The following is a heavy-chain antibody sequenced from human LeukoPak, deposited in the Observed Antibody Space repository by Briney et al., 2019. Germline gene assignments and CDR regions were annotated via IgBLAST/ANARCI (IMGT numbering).Heavy chain of an antibody. CDR1: GFTFSGSA. J-gene: IGHJ6*03. Sequence: TGGSLRLSCAASGFTFSGSAMHWVRQASGKGLEWVGRIRSKAYNYATAYATSVKGSFTFSRDDSKNTAYLQINSLKTEDTAVYHCIRRTDSSPYYMDVWGKGTTVTVSS. CDR3: IRRTDSSPYYMDV. D-gene: IGHD3-22*01. V-gene: IGHV3-73*01. CDR2: IRSKAYNYAT.